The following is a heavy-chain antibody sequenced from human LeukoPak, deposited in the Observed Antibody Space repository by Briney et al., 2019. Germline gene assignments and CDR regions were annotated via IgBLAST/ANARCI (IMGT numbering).Heavy chain of an antibody. V-gene: IGHV3-23*01. J-gene: IGHJ3*02. Sequence: PGGSLRLSCAASGFTFSSYAMSWVRQAPGKGLEWVSAISGSGGSTYYADSVKGRFTISGDNSKNTLYLQMNSLRAEDTAVYYCAKSLTMVVTQSAFDIWGQGTVVTVSS. CDR1: GFTFSSYA. D-gene: IGHD4-23*01. CDR3: AKSLTMVVTQSAFDI. CDR2: ISGSGGST.